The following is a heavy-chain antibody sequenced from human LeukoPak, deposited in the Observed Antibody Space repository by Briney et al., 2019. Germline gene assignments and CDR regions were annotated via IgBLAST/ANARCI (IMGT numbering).Heavy chain of an antibody. J-gene: IGHJ4*02. D-gene: IGHD3-10*01. CDR1: GGSISSSSYY. CDR3: ARQKRNLRGPLDY. CDR2: IYYSGST. V-gene: IGHV4-39*01. Sequence: SETLSLTCTVSGGSISSSSYYWGWIRQPPGKGLEWIGSIYYSGSTYYNPSLKSRVTISVDTSKNQFTLKLSSVTAADTAVYYCARQKRNLRGPLDYWGQGTLVTVSS.